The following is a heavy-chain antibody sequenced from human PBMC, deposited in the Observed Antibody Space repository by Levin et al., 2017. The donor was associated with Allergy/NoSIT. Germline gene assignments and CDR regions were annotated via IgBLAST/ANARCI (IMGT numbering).Heavy chain of an antibody. CDR2: IFPTGDT. CDR1: GFSVSNDY. D-gene: IGHD2-21*02. CDR3: EREPHWSECGGDCPTT. Sequence: QAGGSLRLSCAASGFSVSNDYMSWVRQAPGKGLEWVSVIFPTGDTKYADSVKGRFTISRDNSKNTVFLQMNSLRAEDTAVYYCEREPHWSECGGDCPTTWGQGTLVTVSS. V-gene: IGHV3-53*01. J-gene: IGHJ5*02.